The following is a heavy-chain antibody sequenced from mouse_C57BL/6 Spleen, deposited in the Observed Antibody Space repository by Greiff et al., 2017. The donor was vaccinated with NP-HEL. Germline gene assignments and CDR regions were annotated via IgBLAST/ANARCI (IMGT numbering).Heavy chain of an antibody. CDR1: GYTFTSYT. CDR2: INPSSGYT. CDR3: ERDLITTVVAEYYLDY. J-gene: IGHJ2*01. V-gene: IGHV1-4*01. Sequence: VQLQQSGAELARPGASVKMSCKASGYTFTSYTMHWVKQRPGQGLEWIGYINPSSGYTKYNQKFKDKATLTADKSSSTAYMQLSSLTSEDSAVYYCERDLITTVVAEYYLDYWGQGTNLTVSA. D-gene: IGHD1-1*01.